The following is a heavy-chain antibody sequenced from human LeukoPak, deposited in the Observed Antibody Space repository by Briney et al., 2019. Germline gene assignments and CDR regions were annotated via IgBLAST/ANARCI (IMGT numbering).Heavy chain of an antibody. Sequence: GGSLRLSCAASGFTFSSYSMNWVRQAPGKGLEWVSSISSSSSYIYHADSVKGRFTISRDNAKNSLYLQMNSLRAEDTAVYYCAREIRGGYSYGTALDYWGQGTLVTVSS. D-gene: IGHD5-18*01. J-gene: IGHJ4*02. V-gene: IGHV3-21*01. CDR1: GFTFSSYS. CDR3: AREIRGGYSYGTALDY. CDR2: ISSSSSYI.